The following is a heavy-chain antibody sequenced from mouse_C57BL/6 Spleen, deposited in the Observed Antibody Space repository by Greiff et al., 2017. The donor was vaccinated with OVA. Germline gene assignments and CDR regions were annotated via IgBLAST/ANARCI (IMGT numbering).Heavy chain of an antibody. D-gene: IGHD2-12*01. Sequence: VQRVESGPELVKPGASVKISCKASGYAFSSSWMNWVKQRPGKGLEWIGRIYPGDGDTNYHGKFKGKATLTADTSSSTAYIQLSSLTSEDSAVYFCARETVYDFHFDYWGQVTTLTVSS. CDR1: GYAFSSSW. J-gene: IGHJ2*01. V-gene: IGHV1-82*01. CDR3: ARETVYDFHFDY. CDR2: IYPGDGDT.